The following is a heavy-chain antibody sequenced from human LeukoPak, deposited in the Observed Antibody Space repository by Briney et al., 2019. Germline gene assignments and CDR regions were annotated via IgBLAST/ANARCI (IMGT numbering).Heavy chain of an antibody. CDR3: AKDYLGASHTFDI. CDR1: GFTFTSYG. V-gene: IGHV3-30*18. CDR2: ISHDGSNK. D-gene: IGHD1-26*01. Sequence: GGSLRLSCAASGFTFTSYGMHWVRQAPGKGLEGVAVISHDGSNKQYADPVKGRFTISRDTSKNTLYLQMTSLRGEDTAVYYCAKDYLGASHTFDIWGPGTMVTVSS. J-gene: IGHJ3*02.